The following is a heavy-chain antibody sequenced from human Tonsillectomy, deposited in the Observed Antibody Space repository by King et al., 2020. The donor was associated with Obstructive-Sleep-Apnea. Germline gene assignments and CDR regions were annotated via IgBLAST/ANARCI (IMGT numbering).Heavy chain of an antibody. J-gene: IGHJ6*02. Sequence: QMLLQESGPGLVKPSETLSLTCTVSGGSISSSSYYWGWIRQPPGKGLGWIGSIYYGGSTYYTPSLKSLFTISVDTSKNQFSLNMSYVTAAATGVYYCAREGDSVVVPAANMDVWGQGTTVTVSS. CDR1: GGSISSSSYY. CDR3: AREGDSVVVPAANMDV. V-gene: IGHV4-39*07. D-gene: IGHD2-2*01. CDR2: IYYGGST.